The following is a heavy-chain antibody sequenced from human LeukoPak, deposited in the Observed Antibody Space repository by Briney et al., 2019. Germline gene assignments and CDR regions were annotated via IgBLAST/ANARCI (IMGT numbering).Heavy chain of an antibody. D-gene: IGHD6-13*01. CDR3: ARLYSSSWYRGNWFDP. CDR2: ISSSGSTI. CDR1: GFTFTKFW. V-gene: IGHV3-48*03. J-gene: IGHJ5*02. Sequence: GGSLRLSCEASGFTFTKFWMSWVRQAPGKGLEWVSYISSSGSTIYYADSVKGRFTISRDNAKNSLYLQMNSLRAEDTAVYYCARLYSSSWYRGNWFDPWGQGTLVTVSS.